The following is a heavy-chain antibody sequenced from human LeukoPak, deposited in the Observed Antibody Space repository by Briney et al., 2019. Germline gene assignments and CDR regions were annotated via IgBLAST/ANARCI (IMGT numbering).Heavy chain of an antibody. Sequence: PGGSLRLSCAASGFTFSNYAMSWVRQAPGKGLEWVSTISGSGGSTYYADSVKGRFTISRDNSRTTLYLQMNSLRAEDTAVYYCAKDRAAPATPYNWFDPWGQGTLVTVSS. J-gene: IGHJ5*02. D-gene: IGHD6-13*01. CDR3: AKDRAAPATPYNWFDP. CDR1: GFTFSNYA. V-gene: IGHV3-23*01. CDR2: ISGSGGST.